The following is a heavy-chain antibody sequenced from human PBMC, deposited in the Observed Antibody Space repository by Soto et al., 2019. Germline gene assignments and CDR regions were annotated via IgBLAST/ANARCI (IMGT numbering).Heavy chain of an antibody. D-gene: IGHD2-2*01. Sequence: GGSLRLSCAASGFTFSSYAMSWVRQAPGKGLEWVSAISGSGGSTYYADSVKGRFTISRDNSKNTLYLQMNSLRAEDTAVYYCAKDTPPCSSTSCYYVYWGQGTLVTVSS. CDR1: GFTFSSYA. V-gene: IGHV3-23*01. CDR3: AKDTPPCSSTSCYYVY. CDR2: ISGSGGST. J-gene: IGHJ4*02.